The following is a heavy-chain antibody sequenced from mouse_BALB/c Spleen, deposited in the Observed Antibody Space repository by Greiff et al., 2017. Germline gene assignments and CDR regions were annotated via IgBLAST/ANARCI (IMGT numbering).Heavy chain of an antibody. Sequence: LQQPGSELVRPGASVKLSCKASGYTFTSYWMHWVKQRPGQGLEWIGNIYPGSGSTNYDEKFKSKATLTVDTSSSTAYMQLSSLTSEDSAVYYCTRSNYRYDYYAMDYWGQGTSVTVSS. CDR1: GYTFTSYW. D-gene: IGHD2-14*01. CDR2: IYPGSGST. J-gene: IGHJ4*01. CDR3: TRSNYRYDYYAMDY. V-gene: IGHV1S22*01.